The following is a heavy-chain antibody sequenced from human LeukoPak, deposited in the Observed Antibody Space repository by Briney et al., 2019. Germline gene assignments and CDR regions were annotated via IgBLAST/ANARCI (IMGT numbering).Heavy chain of an antibody. V-gene: IGHV1-69*02. J-gene: IGHJ6*03. D-gene: IGHD3-3*01. Sequence: GASVKVSCKASGGAFSSYTISWVRQAPGQGLEWMGRIIPILGIANCAQKFQGRVTITADKSTSTAYMELSSLRSEDTAVYYCARGLTIFGVVINYMDVWGKGTTVTVSS. CDR1: GGAFSSYT. CDR3: ARGLTIFGVVINYMDV. CDR2: IIPILGIA.